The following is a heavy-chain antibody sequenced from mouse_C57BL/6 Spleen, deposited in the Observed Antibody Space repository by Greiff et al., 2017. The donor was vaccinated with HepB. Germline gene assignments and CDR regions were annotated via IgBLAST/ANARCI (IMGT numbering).Heavy chain of an antibody. D-gene: IGHD3-2*02. CDR3: ARLTQLRLRYAMDY. CDR2: INPSTGGT. Sequence: EVQLQQSGPELVKPGASVKISCKASGYSFTGYYMNWVKQSPEKSLEWIGEINPSTGGTTHNQKFKAKATLSVDKSSSTAYMQLKSLTSEDSAVYYCARLTQLRLRYAMDYWGQGTSVTVSS. CDR1: GYSFTGYY. V-gene: IGHV1-42*01. J-gene: IGHJ4*01.